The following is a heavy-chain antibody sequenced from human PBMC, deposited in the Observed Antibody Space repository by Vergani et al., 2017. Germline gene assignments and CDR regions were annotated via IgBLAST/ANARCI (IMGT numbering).Heavy chain of an antibody. CDR1: GGSINTGAYY. V-gene: IGHV4-61*02. D-gene: IGHD3-16*01. Sequence: QVQLQESGPRLVRPSQTLSLTCTVSGGSINTGAYYWSWIRQPAGKGLEWIGRVYTSGMTNYNPSLKSRVTILVDRSKSQLPLKLTSVTAGDTAVYFCARESYNSYYDYVWGTAHYFDYWGQGTLVTVSS. CDR2: VYTSGMT. CDR3: ARESYNSYYDYVWGTAHYFDY. J-gene: IGHJ4*02.